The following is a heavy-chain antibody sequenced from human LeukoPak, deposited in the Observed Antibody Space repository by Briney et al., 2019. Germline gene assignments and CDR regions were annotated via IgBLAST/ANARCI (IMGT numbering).Heavy chain of an antibody. D-gene: IGHD5-12*01. V-gene: IGHV4-34*01. CDR1: GGSFSGYY. J-gene: IGHJ6*03. CDR3: AREAPTLVATIPSPYYYYMDV. CDR2: INHSGST. Sequence: SETLSLTCAVYGGSFSGYYWSWIRQPPGKGLEWIGEINHSGSTNYNPPLKSRVTISVDTSKNQFSLKLSSVPAADTAVYYCAREAPTLVATIPSPYYYYMDVWGKGTTVTVSS.